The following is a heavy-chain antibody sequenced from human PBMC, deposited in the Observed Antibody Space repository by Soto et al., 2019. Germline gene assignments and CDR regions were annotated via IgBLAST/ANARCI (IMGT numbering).Heavy chain of an antibody. J-gene: IGHJ4*02. CDR1: GYTFTSYA. D-gene: IGHD2-15*01. Sequence: ASVKVSCKASGYTFTSYAMHWVRQAPGQRLEWMGWINAGNGNTKYSQKFQGRVTITRDTSASTAYMELSSLRSEYTAVYYCARGYCSGVSCYLFDSWGQGTLVTVSS. V-gene: IGHV1-3*01. CDR3: ARGYCSGVSCYLFDS. CDR2: INAGNGNT.